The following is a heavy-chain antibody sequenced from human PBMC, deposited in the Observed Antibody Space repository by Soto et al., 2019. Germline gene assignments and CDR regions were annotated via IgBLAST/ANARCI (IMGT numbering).Heavy chain of an antibody. CDR3: ARLGHITISGMAV. J-gene: IGHJ6*02. CDR1: GGTFSSYP. Sequence: QVQLVQSGAEVKKPGSSVKVSCEASGGTFSSYPINWVRQAPGQGREWMGGIIPFFGTSNYAQKFQGRVTITAADSTSTAYMALRSLRSEDTAVYYCARLGHITISGMAVWAQGTTVTVSS. V-gene: IGHV1-69*01. D-gene: IGHD6-19*01. CDR2: IIPFFGTS.